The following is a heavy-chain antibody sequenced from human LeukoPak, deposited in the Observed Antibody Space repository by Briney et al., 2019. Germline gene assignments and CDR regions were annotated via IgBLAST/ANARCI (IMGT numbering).Heavy chain of an antibody. CDR3: ARGLAAAANFDY. J-gene: IGHJ4*02. CDR2: IYYSGST. Sequence: SETLCLTCTVSGGSISSYYWSWIRQPPGKGLEWIGYIYYSGSTNYNPSLKSRVTISVDTSKNQFSLKLSSVTAADTAVYYCARGLAAAANFDYWGQGTLVTVSS. D-gene: IGHD6-13*01. CDR1: GGSISSYY. V-gene: IGHV4-59*01.